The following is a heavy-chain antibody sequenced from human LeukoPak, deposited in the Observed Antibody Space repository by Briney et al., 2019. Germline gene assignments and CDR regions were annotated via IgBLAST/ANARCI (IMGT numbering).Heavy chain of an antibody. CDR2: ISWDGFST. CDR3: AKDKGGRYCDGDCYASDY. J-gene: IGHJ4*02. V-gene: IGHV3-43*01. D-gene: IGHD2-21*02. Sequence: GGSLRLSCAASGFTFDDYTMHWVRQAPGKGLEWVSLISWDGFSTYYADSVKGRFTISRDNSKHSLYLQLNSLGTEDTALYYCAKDKGGRYCDGDCYASDYWGQGTLVTVSS. CDR1: GFTFDDYT.